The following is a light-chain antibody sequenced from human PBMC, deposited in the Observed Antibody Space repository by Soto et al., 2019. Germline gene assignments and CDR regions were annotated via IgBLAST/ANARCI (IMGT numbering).Light chain of an antibody. J-gene: IGKJ1*01. V-gene: IGKV1-39*01. CDR1: QSISNY. CDR2: GAS. CDR3: QQSYSTPWT. Sequence: DIQMTQSPSSLSASAGDRVTITCRASQSISNYLNWFQQKPGKAPNLLIYGASSLQSGVPSRFSGGGSGTDFTLTISSLQPEDFATYYCQQSYSTPWTFGQGTKVESK.